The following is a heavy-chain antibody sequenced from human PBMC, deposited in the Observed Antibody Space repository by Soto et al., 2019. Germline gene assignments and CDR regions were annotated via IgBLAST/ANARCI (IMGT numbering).Heavy chain of an antibody. CDR2: INSDGSDT. D-gene: IGHD3-10*01. Sequence: EVQLVESGGGLVQPGGSLRLSCAASGFTFSSYWMHWVRQAPGKWLVWVSRINSDGSDTTYADSVKGRFTISSDNAKNTLYLRMNSLRVDDTAVYYCARTDRHYASGSFDYWCPGTLVTVSS. J-gene: IGHJ4*02. CDR3: ARTDRHYASGSFDY. V-gene: IGHV3-74*01. CDR1: GFTFSSYW.